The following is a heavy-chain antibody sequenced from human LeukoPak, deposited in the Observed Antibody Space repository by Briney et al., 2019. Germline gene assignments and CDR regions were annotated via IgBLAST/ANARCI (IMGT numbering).Heavy chain of an antibody. CDR1: GFTFSSYG. V-gene: IGHV3-33*01. J-gene: IGHJ6*02. D-gene: IGHD2-2*01. CDR3: ARDPPDIVVVPAAMEAYYYYGMDV. Sequence: GRSLRLSCAASGFTFSSYGMHWVRQAPGKGLEWVAVIWYDGSNKYYADSVKGRFTISRDNSKNTLYLQMNSLRAEDTAVYYCARDPPDIVVVPAAMEAYYYYGMDVWGQGTTVTVSS. CDR2: IWYDGSNK.